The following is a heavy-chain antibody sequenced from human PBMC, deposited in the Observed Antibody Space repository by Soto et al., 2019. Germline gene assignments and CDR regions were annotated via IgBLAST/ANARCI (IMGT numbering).Heavy chain of an antibody. D-gene: IGHD6-13*01. V-gene: IGHV3-48*02. CDR1: GFTFSSYS. J-gene: IGHJ5*02. Sequence: GGSLRLSCAASGFTFSSYSMNWVRQAPGKGLEWVSYISSSSSTTYYADSVKGRSTISRDNAKNSLYLQMNSLRDEDTAVYYCARDSPYSSSWYDLNWFDPWGQGTLVTVSS. CDR3: ARDSPYSSSWYDLNWFDP. CDR2: ISSSSSTT.